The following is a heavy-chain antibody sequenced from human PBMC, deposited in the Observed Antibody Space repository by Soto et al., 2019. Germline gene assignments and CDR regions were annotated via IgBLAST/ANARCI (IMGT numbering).Heavy chain of an antibody. Sequence: SETLSLTCTVSGGSIRSHYWNWIRQPPGKGLEWIGYIDDSGSTKYNPSLKSRVTISVDTSKNQFSLKLNSVTAADTAIYYCARDYSGSYYSFWFDPWGQGTQVTVSS. CDR3: ARDYSGSYYSFWFDP. CDR1: GGSIRSHY. V-gene: IGHV4-59*11. J-gene: IGHJ5*02. CDR2: IDDSGST. D-gene: IGHD1-26*01.